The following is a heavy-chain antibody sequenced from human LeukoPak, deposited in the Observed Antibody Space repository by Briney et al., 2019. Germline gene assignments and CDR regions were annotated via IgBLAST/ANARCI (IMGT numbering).Heavy chain of an antibody. Sequence: ASVKVSCKASGCAFTSYGISWVRQAPGQGLEWMGWIRAYNGNTNYAQKLQGRVTMTTDTSTSTAYMELRSLRSDDTAVYYCARVIDYYDSSGYYLGDYWGQRTLVTFSS. CDR1: GCAFTSYG. CDR3: ARVIDYYDSSGYYLGDY. J-gene: IGHJ4*02. CDR2: IRAYNGNT. V-gene: IGHV1-18*01. D-gene: IGHD3-22*01.